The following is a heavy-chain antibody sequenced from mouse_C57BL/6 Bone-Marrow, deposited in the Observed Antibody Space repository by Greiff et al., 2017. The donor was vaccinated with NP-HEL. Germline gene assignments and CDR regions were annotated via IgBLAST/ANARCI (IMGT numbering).Heavy chain of an antibody. D-gene: IGHD2-4*01. CDR2: IYPGSGST. Sequence: QVQLQQPGAELVKPGASVKMSCKASGYTFTSYWITWVKQRPGQGLEWIGDIYPGSGSTNYNEKFKSKATLTVDTSSSTAYMQLSSLTSEDSAVYYCAREGASTMITTRKSSWFAYWGQGTLVTVSA. V-gene: IGHV1-55*01. CDR1: GYTFTSYW. J-gene: IGHJ3*01. CDR3: AREGASTMITTRKSSWFAY.